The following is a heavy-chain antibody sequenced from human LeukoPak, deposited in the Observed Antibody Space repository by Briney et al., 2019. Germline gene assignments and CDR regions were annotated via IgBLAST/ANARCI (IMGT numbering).Heavy chain of an antibody. CDR3: ARGRYSSTTYYFDS. CDR1: GFTFSSYA. CDR2: ISGSGGNT. V-gene: IGHV3-23*01. Sequence: PGGSLRLSCAASGFTFSSYAMSWVRQAPGKGLEWVSSISGSGGNTYYADSVKGRFTISRDNSKNTLYLQMNSLRAEDTAVYYCARGRYSSTTYYFDSWGQGTLVTVSS. J-gene: IGHJ4*02. D-gene: IGHD6-13*01.